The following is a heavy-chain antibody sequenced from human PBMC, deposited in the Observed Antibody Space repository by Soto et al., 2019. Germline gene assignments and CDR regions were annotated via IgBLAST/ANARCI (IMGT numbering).Heavy chain of an antibody. Sequence: SETLSLTCTVSGGSISSYYWSWIRQPPGKGLEWIGYIYYSGSTNYNPSLKSRVTISVDTSKNQFSLKLSSVTAADTAVYYCVRHNRPYRSTIFGVVSPLDYWGQGTLVTVSS. CDR1: GGSISSYY. CDR2: IYYSGST. J-gene: IGHJ4*02. CDR3: VRHNRPYRSTIFGVVSPLDY. D-gene: IGHD3-3*01. V-gene: IGHV4-59*08.